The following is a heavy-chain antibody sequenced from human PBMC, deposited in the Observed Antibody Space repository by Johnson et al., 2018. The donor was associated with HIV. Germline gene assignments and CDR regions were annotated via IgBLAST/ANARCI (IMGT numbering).Heavy chain of an antibody. CDR1: GFAFSSFA. CDR3: ARGRIHVLEGGAFDI. V-gene: IGHV3-30-3*01. Sequence: QLVESGGGVVQPGRSLRLSCAASGFAFSSFAVHWVRQAPGKGLEWVAVISYDGSNEYFADSVKGRFTISRDNSNNTLYLQMNSLRTEDTAVYHCARGRIHVLEGGAFDIWGQGTMVTVSS. CDR2: ISYDGSNE. J-gene: IGHJ3*02. D-gene: IGHD3-3*01.